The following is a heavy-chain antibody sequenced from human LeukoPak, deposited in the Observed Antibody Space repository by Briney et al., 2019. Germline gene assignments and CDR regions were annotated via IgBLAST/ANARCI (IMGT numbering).Heavy chain of an antibody. CDR2: ISGIGGNT. Sequence: GGSLRLSCAASGFSFSSYAMSWVRQTPGKGLEWVSVISGIGGNTYYADSVKGRCTISRDNSKNTLYLQLNSLRAEDTTVYYCAKDHCGSGSYYNPFDYWGQGTLVTVSS. CDR1: GFSFSSYA. CDR3: AKDHCGSGSYYNPFDY. V-gene: IGHV3-23*01. D-gene: IGHD3-10*01. J-gene: IGHJ4*02.